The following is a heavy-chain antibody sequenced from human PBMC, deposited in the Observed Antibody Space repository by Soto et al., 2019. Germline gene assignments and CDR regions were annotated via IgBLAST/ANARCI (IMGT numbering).Heavy chain of an antibody. Sequence: PSETLSLTCTVSGGSISSGGYYWSWIRQHPGKGLEWIGYIYYSGSTYYNPSLKSRVTISVDTSKNQFSLKLSSVTAADTAVYYCARDFRRPTYYYDSSGYSAFDIWGQGTMVTVS. J-gene: IGHJ3*02. D-gene: IGHD3-22*01. CDR3: ARDFRRPTYYYDSSGYSAFDI. V-gene: IGHV4-31*03. CDR2: IYYSGST. CDR1: GGSISSGGYY.